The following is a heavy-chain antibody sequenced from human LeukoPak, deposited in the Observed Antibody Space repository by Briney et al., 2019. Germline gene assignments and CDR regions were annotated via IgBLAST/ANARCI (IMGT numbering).Heavy chain of an antibody. CDR2: IYYSGST. CDR3: AREWWYYDSSGYYYYYGMDV. Sequence: SETLSLTCTVSGGSISSGDYYWSWIRQPPGKGLEWIGYIYYSGSTYYNPFLKSRVTISVDTSKNQFSLKLSSVTAADTAVYYCAREWWYYDSSGYYYYYGMDVWGQGTTVTVSS. CDR1: GGSISSGDYY. V-gene: IGHV4-30-4*01. J-gene: IGHJ6*02. D-gene: IGHD3-22*01.